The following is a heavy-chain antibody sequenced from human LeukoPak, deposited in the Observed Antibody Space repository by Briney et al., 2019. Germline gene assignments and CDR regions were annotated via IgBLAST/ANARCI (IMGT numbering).Heavy chain of an antibody. V-gene: IGHV3-66*02. J-gene: IGHJ5*02. CDR2: IYSDGVT. CDR3: ARDRAEGKTWVEFDP. Sequence: PGGSLRLSCAASGFIVNAYGMSWVRQAPGKGLAWVSLIYSDGVTQYADSVKGRFTISRDNSKNTLYLQMNSLRDEDTAVYFCARDRAEGKTWVEFDPWAREPWSPSPQ. CDR1: GFIVNAYG.